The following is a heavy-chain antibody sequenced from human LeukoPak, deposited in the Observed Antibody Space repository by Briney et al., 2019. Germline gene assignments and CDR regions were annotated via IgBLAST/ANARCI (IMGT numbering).Heavy chain of an antibody. D-gene: IGHD6-19*01. Sequence: SETLSLTCTVSGGSISFYYWSWIRQPPGKGLEWIGCIYYSGSTNYNPSLKSRVTISLDTSKNQFSLKLSSVTAADTAVYYCARRYSSGWGTNPYYFDYWGQGTLVTVSS. J-gene: IGHJ4*02. CDR1: GGSISFYY. CDR2: IYYSGST. CDR3: ARRYSSGWGTNPYYFDY. V-gene: IGHV4-59*01.